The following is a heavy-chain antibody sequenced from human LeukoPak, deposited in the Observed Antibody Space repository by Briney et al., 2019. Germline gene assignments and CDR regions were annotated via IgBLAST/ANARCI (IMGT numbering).Heavy chain of an antibody. V-gene: IGHV1-24*01. J-gene: IGHJ2*01. D-gene: IGHD2-15*01. CDR3: VAEGCSGGICYPYFDL. Sequence: ASVKVSCKVSGNTLTEVSMHWVRQAPGKGLQWIGGFDPANGGKIYAQQFQGRVTMTEDTSTDTAYMELNSLTSEDTAVYYCVAEGCSGGICYPYFDLWGRGTLVIVSS. CDR2: FDPANGGK. CDR1: GNTLTEVS.